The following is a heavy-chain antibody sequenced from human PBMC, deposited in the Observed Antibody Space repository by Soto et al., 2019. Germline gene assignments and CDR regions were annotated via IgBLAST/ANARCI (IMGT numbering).Heavy chain of an antibody. Sequence: GGSLRLSCAASGFTFSSYGMHWVRQAPGKGLEWVAVISYDGSNKYYADSVKGRFTISRDNSKNTLYLQMNSLRAEDTAVYYCAKDGDARTHDYWGQGTLVTVSS. J-gene: IGHJ4*02. V-gene: IGHV3-30*18. CDR3: AKDGDARTHDY. CDR1: GFTFSSYG. CDR2: ISYDGSNK.